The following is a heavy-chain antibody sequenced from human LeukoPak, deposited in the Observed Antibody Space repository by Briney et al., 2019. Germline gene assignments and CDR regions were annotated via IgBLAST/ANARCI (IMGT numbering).Heavy chain of an antibody. CDR3: ARSSSGFNWYFDL. CDR2: IYYSGST. V-gene: IGHV4-59*01. D-gene: IGHD3-22*01. CDR1: GGSISSYY. Sequence: PSETLSLTCSVSGGSISSYYWSWIRQPPGKGLEWIGYIYYSGSTNYNPSLKSRVTISVDTSKNQFSLKLSSVTAADTAVYYCARSSSGFNWYFDLWGRGTLVTVSS. J-gene: IGHJ2*01.